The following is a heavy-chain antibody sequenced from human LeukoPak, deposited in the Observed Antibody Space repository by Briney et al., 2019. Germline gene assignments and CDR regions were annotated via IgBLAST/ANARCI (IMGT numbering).Heavy chain of an antibody. CDR3: ARSMIRGITNRGFDY. CDR2: IYPDDSDT. V-gene: IGHV5-51*01. J-gene: IGHJ4*02. Sequence: GESLQISCKGSGYSFANYWIGWVRQMPGKGLEWMGIIYPDDSDTRYGPSFQGQVTMTADKSISTAYLQWTSLQASDTAIYYCARSMIRGITNRGFDYWGQGTLVTVSS. CDR1: GYSFANYW. D-gene: IGHD3-10*01.